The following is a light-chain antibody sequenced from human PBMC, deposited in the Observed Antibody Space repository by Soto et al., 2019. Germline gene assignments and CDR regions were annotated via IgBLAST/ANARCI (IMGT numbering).Light chain of an antibody. CDR2: AAS. J-gene: IGKJ1*01. CDR1: QSISTY. CDR3: QQSYSTLWT. Sequence: DIQMTQSPSSLSASVGDRVTITCRASQSISTYLNWYQQKPRKAPKLLISAASSLQSGVPSRFSGSGSGTDFTLTINSLQPEDFATYYCQQSYSTLWTFGRGTKVDIK. V-gene: IGKV1-39*01.